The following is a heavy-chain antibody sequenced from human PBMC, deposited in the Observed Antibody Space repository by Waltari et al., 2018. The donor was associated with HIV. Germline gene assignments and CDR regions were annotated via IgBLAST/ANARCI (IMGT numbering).Heavy chain of an antibody. CDR2: FDPEDGET. J-gene: IGHJ3*02. Sequence: QVQLVQSGAEVKKPGASVKVSCKVSGYTLTALSMHWVGQAPGKGLEWMGGFDPEDGETIYAQKFQGRVTMTEDTSTDTAYMELSSLRSEDTAVYYCATPVGATDAFDIWGQGTMVTVSS. CDR3: ATPVGATDAFDI. CDR1: GYTLTALS. V-gene: IGHV1-24*01. D-gene: IGHD1-26*01.